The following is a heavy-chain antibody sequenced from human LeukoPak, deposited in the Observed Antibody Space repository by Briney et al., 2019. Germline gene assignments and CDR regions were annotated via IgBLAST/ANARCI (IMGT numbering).Heavy chain of an antibody. CDR3: ALLAVASDFDY. CDR1: GFPFSVYE. Sequence: PGGSLRLSCAVSGFPFSVYEMNWVRQAPGKGLEWVSNIASSGTTIYYADSVKGRFSISRDNAMSSLYLQMNSLRVEDTAVYYCALLAVASDFDYWSQGALVTVSS. J-gene: IGHJ4*02. D-gene: IGHD6-19*01. V-gene: IGHV3-48*03. CDR2: IASSGTTI.